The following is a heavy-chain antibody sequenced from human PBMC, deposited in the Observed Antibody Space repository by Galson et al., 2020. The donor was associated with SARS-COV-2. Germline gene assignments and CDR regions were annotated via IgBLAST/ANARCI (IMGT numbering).Heavy chain of an antibody. D-gene: IGHD3-10*01. CDR1: GGSISTGGYF. CDR2: IYHSGTT. Sequence: PSETLSLTCTVSGGSISTGGYFWSWIRQHPGKGLECIGYIYHSGTTYYNPSLKTRVTISVDTSKNHFSLRLSSVTAADTAVYYCARSTGVYNHGSGTYYNPNYYYGLDVWGQGTTVTVSS. J-gene: IGHJ6*02. V-gene: IGHV4-31*03. CDR3: ARSTGVYNHGSGTYYNPNYYYGLDV.